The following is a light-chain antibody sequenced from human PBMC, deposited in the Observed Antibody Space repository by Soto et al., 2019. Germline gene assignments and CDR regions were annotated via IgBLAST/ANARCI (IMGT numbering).Light chain of an antibody. J-gene: IGLJ2*01. CDR1: KLGDKY. CDR3: QAWDSSTRVV. V-gene: IGLV3-1*01. CDR2: QDS. Sequence: SYELTQPPSVSVSPGQTASITCSRDKLGDKYACWYQQKPGQSPVLVIYQDSKRPSGIPERFSGSNSGNTATLTISGTQAMDEADYYCQAWDSSTRVVFGGGTKLTVL.